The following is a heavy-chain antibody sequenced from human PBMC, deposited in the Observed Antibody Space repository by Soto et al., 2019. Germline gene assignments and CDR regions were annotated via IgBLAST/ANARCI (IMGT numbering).Heavy chain of an antibody. CDR2: ITSDGSDD. Sequence: QVQLVESGGGVVQPGRSLRLSCAASGFSFSKYAMHWVRQAPAKGLEWVAVITSDGSDDFYADSVRGRFTISRDNSKNTLYLQMNSLRVEDTAAYYCAAHGSGTSFYFDSWGQGALVTVSS. J-gene: IGHJ4*02. D-gene: IGHD3-10*01. CDR1: GFSFSKYA. CDR3: AAHGSGTSFYFDS. V-gene: IGHV3-30-3*01.